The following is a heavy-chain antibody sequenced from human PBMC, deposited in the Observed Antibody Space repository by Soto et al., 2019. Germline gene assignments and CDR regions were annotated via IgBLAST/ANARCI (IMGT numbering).Heavy chain of an antibody. D-gene: IGHD3-22*01. CDR3: SYNYYDSSGYYYMGGDGYYYYGMDV. CDR1: GGTFSSYA. J-gene: IGHJ6*02. V-gene: IGHV1-69*13. Sequence: GASVKVSCKASGGTFSSYAISWVRQAPGQGLEWMGGIIPIFGTANYAQKFQGRVTITADESTSTAYMELSSLRSEDTAVYYCSYNYYDSSGYYYMGGDGYYYYGMDVWGQGTTVTVSS. CDR2: IIPIFGTA.